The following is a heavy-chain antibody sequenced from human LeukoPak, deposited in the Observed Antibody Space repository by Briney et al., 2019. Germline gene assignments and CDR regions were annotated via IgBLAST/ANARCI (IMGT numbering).Heavy chain of an antibody. V-gene: IGHV5-51*01. J-gene: IGHJ6*03. Sequence: GESLKISCKGSGYTFTSYWIGWVRQMSGKGLEWMGIIYPGDSDTRYSPSFQGQVTISVDKSISTAYLQWSSLKASDSAMYYRARRGYSGWSNVFYSYMDAWGKGTMVTVSS. D-gene: IGHD5-12*01. CDR1: GYTFTSYW. CDR2: IYPGDSDT. CDR3: ARRGYSGWSNVFYSYMDA.